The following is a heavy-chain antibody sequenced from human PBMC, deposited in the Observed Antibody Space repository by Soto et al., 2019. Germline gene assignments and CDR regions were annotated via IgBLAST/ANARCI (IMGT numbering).Heavy chain of an antibody. Sequence: QVQLVQSGAEVKKPGASVKVSCKASGYTFTSYYMHWVRQAPGQGLEWMGIINPSGGSTSYAQKFQGRVTMTRDTSTSTVYMELSSLRSEDTAVYYCARDHTPTYWPKPRGDDAFDIWGQGTMVTVSS. J-gene: IGHJ3*02. CDR2: INPSGGST. D-gene: IGHD2-8*02. V-gene: IGHV1-46*01. CDR3: ARDHTPTYWPKPRGDDAFDI. CDR1: GYTFTSYY.